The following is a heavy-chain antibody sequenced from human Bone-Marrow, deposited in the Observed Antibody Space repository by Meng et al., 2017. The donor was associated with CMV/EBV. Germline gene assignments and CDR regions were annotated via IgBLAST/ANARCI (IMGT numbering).Heavy chain of an antibody. Sequence: GSLRLSCTVSGGSISSYYWSWIRQPPGKGLEWIGYIYYSGSTKYNPSLRSRVTILLDTSKGQFSLKLSSVTAADTAVYYCARGGFGEFLSYYYGMDVWGQGTTVTVSS. J-gene: IGHJ6*02. V-gene: IGHV4-59*01. CDR3: ARGGFGEFLSYYYGMDV. CDR2: IYYSGST. D-gene: IGHD3-10*01. CDR1: GGSISSYY.